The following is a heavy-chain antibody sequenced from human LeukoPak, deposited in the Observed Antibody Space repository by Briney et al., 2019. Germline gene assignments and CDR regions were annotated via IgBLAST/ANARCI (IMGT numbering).Heavy chain of an antibody. CDR3: ARLRVSGDSSGSPRSKFDP. D-gene: IGHD3-22*01. CDR1: GGAITNYY. CDR2: IYYSGST. J-gene: IGHJ5*02. Sequence: PSETLSLTCGVSGGAITNYYWSWIRQPPGKGLEWIGYIYYSGSTYYNPSLKSRVTISVDTSKNQFSLKLSSVTAADTAVYYCARLRVSGDSSGSPRSKFDPWGQGTLVTVSS. V-gene: IGHV4-30-4*01.